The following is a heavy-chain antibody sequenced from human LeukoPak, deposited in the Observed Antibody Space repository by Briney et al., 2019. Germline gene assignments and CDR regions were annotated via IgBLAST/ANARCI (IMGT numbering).Heavy chain of an antibody. CDR3: AREGGGDYGDYLRY. Sequence: PGGSLRLSCAASGFTVSGNYMSWVCQAPGKGLEWVSVIYSGGDTYSADSVKGRFTISRDNSKNTVYLQMNSLRAEDTAVYYCAREGGGDYGDYLRYWGQGTLVTVSS. CDR1: GFTVSGNY. D-gene: IGHD4-17*01. V-gene: IGHV3-53*01. CDR2: IYSGGDT. J-gene: IGHJ4*02.